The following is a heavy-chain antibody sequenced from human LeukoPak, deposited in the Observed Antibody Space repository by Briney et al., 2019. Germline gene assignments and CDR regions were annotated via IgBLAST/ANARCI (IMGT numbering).Heavy chain of an antibody. Sequence: GESLKISCKGSGYSFTSYWIGRVRQMPGKGLEWMGIIYPGDSDTRYSRSFQGPVTISADKSISTAYLQWSSLKASDTAMYYCARPRWDDSSGYYYVGYWGQGTLVTVSS. CDR3: ARPRWDDSSGYYYVGY. D-gene: IGHD3-22*01. CDR1: GYSFTSYW. V-gene: IGHV5-51*01. J-gene: IGHJ4*02. CDR2: IYPGDSDT.